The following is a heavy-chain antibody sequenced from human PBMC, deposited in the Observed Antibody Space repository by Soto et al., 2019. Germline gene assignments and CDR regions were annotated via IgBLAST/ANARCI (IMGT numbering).Heavy chain of an antibody. V-gene: IGHV3-23*01. CDR3: AKVHVVLWFGELLNHFDY. CDR2: ISGSGGST. Sequence: PGGSLRLSCAASGFTFSSYAMSWLRQAPGKGLERGSAISGSGGSTYYAYSVKGRFTIVTDNSKNRLYLQMNRVRDEETAVYYCAKVHVVLWFGELLNHFDYWGQGALVTIFS. D-gene: IGHD3-10*01. CDR1: GFTFSSYA. J-gene: IGHJ4*02.